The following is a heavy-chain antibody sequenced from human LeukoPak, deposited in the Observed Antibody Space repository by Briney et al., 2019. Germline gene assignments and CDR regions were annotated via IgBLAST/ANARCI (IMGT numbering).Heavy chain of an antibody. CDR1: GYTFTGYY. J-gene: IGHJ3*02. D-gene: IGHD3-16*02. V-gene: IGHV1-2*02. Sequence: ASVKVSCKASGYTFTGYYMHWVRQAPGQGLEWMGWINPNSGGTNYAQKFRGRVTMTRDTSISTAYMELSRLRSDDTAVYYCARESSSQELGYRYNHDAFDIWGQGTMVTVSS. CDR2: INPNSGGT. CDR3: ARESSSQELGYRYNHDAFDI.